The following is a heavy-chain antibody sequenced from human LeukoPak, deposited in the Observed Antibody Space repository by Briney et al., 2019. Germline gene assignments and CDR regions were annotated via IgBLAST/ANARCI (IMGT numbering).Heavy chain of an antibody. J-gene: IGHJ4*02. V-gene: IGHV1-2*02. CDR2: INPNSGGT. CDR1: GHTFTDYY. Sequence: ASVKVSCKASGHTFTDYYVHWVRQAPGQRLEWMGWINPNSGGTNYAQKFQGRVTMTSDTSISTAYLELTRLRSDDTAIYYCARANYPGALPLDYWGQGALVTVPS. D-gene: IGHD1-1*01. CDR3: ARANYPGALPLDY.